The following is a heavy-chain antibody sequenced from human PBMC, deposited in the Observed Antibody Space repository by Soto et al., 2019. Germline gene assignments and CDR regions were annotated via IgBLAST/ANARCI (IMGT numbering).Heavy chain of an antibody. V-gene: IGHV4-34*01. CDR1: GGSFSGYD. CDR2: INHSGST. D-gene: IGHD2-2*01. Sequence: SETLALTCAVYGGSFSGYDGSWIRQPPGKGLEWIGEINHSGSTNYNPSLKSRVTISVDTSKNQFSLKLSSVTAADTAVYYCARGLQYHYDYWGQGTLVTVSS. CDR3: ARGLQYHYDY. J-gene: IGHJ4*02.